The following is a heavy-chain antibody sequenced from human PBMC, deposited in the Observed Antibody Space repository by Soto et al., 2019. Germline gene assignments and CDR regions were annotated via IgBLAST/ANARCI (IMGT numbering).Heavy chain of an antibody. J-gene: IGHJ3*02. V-gene: IGHV3-74*01. Sequence: GGSLRLSCAASGFTFSSYWMHWVRQAPGKGLVWVSRINSDGSSTSYADSVKGRFTISRDNAKNTLYLQMNSLRAEDTAVYYCFSSGSPDAFDIWGQGTMVTVSS. CDR2: INSDGSST. CDR1: GFTFSSYW. D-gene: IGHD3-22*01. CDR3: FSSGSPDAFDI.